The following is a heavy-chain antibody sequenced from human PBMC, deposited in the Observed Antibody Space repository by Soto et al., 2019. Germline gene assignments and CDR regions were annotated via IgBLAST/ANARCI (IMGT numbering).Heavy chain of an antibody. V-gene: IGHV3-15*07. Sequence: GGSLRLSCAASGFTFSNAWMNWVRQAPGKGLEWVGRIKSKTDGGTTDYAAPVKGRFTISRDDSKNTLYLQMNSLKTEDTAVYYCTTDSAYGGGDCYGNYYGMDVWGQGTTVTVSS. D-gene: IGHD2-21*02. CDR3: TTDSAYGGGDCYGNYYGMDV. J-gene: IGHJ6*02. CDR1: GFTFSNAW. CDR2: IKSKTDGGTT.